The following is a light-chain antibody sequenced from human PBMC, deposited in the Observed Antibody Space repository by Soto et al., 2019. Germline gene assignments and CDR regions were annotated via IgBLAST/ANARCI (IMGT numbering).Light chain of an antibody. CDR1: SSDVGAYNY. CDR2: DVS. V-gene: IGLV2-11*01. Sequence: QSVLTQPRSVSGSPGQSVTISCTGTSSDVGAYNYVSWYQQHPGKAPKLMIYDVSKWPSGVPDRFSGSKSGNTASLTISGLQAEDEADYYCSSYAGSNTGVFGGGTQLTVL. CDR3: SSYAGSNTGV. J-gene: IGLJ3*02.